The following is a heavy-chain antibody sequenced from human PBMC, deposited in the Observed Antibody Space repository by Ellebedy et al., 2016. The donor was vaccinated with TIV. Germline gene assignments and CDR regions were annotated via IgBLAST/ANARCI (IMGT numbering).Heavy chain of an antibody. D-gene: IGHD3-10*02. CDR1: GFTFSSYG. Sequence: PGGSLRLSCAASGFTFSSYGMHWVRQAPGKGLEWVAFIRYDGSNKYYADSVKGRFTISRDNSKNTLYLQMNSLRAEDTAVYYCAKVMGVRGVIIGPRYRGMDVWGQGTTVTVSS. J-gene: IGHJ6*02. V-gene: IGHV3-30*02. CDR3: AKVMGVRGVIIGPRYRGMDV. CDR2: IRYDGSNK.